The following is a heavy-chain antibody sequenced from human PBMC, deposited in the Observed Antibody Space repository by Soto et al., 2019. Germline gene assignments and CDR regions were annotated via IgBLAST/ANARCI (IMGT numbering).Heavy chain of an antibody. D-gene: IGHD3-22*01. Sequence: GSLRLSCAASGFTFSSDWMHWFRQAPGKGLVWVSRIDSGGRTTTYADSVKGRFTISRDNAKNTLYLQMNGLRAEDTAVYYCAKDVMYNYDSSGYPPDYWGKGTLVTVSS. V-gene: IGHV3-74*01. CDR3: AKDVMYNYDSSGYPPDY. J-gene: IGHJ4*02. CDR2: IDSGGRTT. CDR1: GFTFSSDW.